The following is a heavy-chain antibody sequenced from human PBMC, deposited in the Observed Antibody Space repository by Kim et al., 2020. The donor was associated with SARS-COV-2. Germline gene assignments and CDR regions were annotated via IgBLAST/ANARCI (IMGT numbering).Heavy chain of an antibody. Sequence: TNYSPSFQGHVNISADKSISTAYLQWSSLKASDTAMYYCARRFSVAGMDVWGQGTTVTVSS. J-gene: IGHJ6*02. D-gene: IGHD2-15*01. CDR3: ARRFSVAGMDV. CDR2: T. V-gene: IGHV5-10-1*01.